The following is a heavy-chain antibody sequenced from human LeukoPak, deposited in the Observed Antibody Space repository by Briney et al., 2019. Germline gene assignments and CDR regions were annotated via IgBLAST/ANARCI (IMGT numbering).Heavy chain of an antibody. CDR1: GYTFTSYA. D-gene: IGHD6-6*01. Sequence: SVKVSCKASGYTFTSYAISWVRQAPGQGLEWMGGIIPIFGTANYAQKFQGRVTITTDESTSTAYMELSSLRSEDTAVYYCARGSYSSSSVYMDVWGKGTTVTVSS. V-gene: IGHV1-69*05. J-gene: IGHJ6*03. CDR2: IIPIFGTA. CDR3: ARGSYSSSSVYMDV.